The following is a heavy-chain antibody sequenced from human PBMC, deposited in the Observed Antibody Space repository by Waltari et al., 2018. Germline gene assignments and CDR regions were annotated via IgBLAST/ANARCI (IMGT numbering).Heavy chain of an antibody. Sequence: QVQLVQSGAEVKKPGASVKVSCKVSGYTLTELSMHWVRQAPGKGLEWMGGFDPEDGETSYAQKFQGRVTMTEDTSTDAADMERGSLRSVDTAVYYWSTWIDPIAAADYWFDPWGQGTLVTVSS. J-gene: IGHJ5*02. CDR1: GYTLTELS. D-gene: IGHD6-13*01. CDR3: STWIDPIAAADYWFDP. V-gene: IGHV1-24*01. CDR2: FDPEDGET.